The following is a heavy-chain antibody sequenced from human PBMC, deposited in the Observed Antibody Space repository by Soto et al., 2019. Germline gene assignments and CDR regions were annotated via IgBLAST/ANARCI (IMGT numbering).Heavy chain of an antibody. CDR2: IYYSGST. CDR3: ARDFFPVYYDSSGYDIGYFQH. V-gene: IGHV4-59*01. J-gene: IGHJ1*01. Sequence: SETLSLTCTVSGGSISSYYWSWIRQPPGEGLEWIGYIYYSGSTNYNPSLKSRVTISVDTSKNQFSLKLSSVTAADTAVYYCARDFFPVYYDSSGYDIGYFQHWGQGTLVTVSS. CDR1: GGSISSYY. D-gene: IGHD3-22*01.